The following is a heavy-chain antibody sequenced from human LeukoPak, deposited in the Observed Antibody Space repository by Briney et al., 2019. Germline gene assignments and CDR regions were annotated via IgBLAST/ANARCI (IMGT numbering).Heavy chain of an antibody. J-gene: IGHJ4*02. CDR3: ARAGRIFGVVIIPRAVDY. CDR2: ISAYNGNT. CDR1: GYTFTSYG. V-gene: IGHV1-18*01. D-gene: IGHD3-3*01. Sequence: GASVKVSCTASGYTFTSYGISWVRQAPGQGLEWMGWISAYNGNTNYAQKLQGRVTMTTDTSTSTAYMELRSLRSDDTAVYYCARAGRIFGVVIIPRAVDYWGQGTLVTVSS.